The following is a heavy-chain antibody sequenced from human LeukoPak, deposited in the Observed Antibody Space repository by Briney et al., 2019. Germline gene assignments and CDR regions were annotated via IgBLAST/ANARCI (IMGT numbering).Heavy chain of an antibody. CDR1: GFTLSSYA. CDR3: AKVALLWFGELTNFDY. Sequence: PGGSLRLSCVTSGFTLSSYAIHWVRQAPGKGLEWVSAISGSGGSTYYADSVKGRFTISRDNSKNTLYLQMNSLRAEDTAVYYCAKVALLWFGELTNFDYWGQGTLVTVSS. D-gene: IGHD3-10*01. J-gene: IGHJ4*02. CDR2: ISGSGGST. V-gene: IGHV3-23*01.